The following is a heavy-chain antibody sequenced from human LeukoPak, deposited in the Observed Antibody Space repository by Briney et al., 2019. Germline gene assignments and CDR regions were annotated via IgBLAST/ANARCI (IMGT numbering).Heavy chain of an antibody. CDR1: GLTFSRYW. V-gene: IGHV3-74*01. Sequence: PGGSLRLSCAASGLTFSRYWMHWVRQAPGKGLVWVSRINSDGRSTSYADSVKGRFTISRDNAKDTLYLQMNSLRAEDTAVYYCARDWTFYDSSGYFDYWRQGTLVTVSS. CDR2: INSDGRST. J-gene: IGHJ4*02. D-gene: IGHD3-22*01. CDR3: ARDWTFYDSSGYFDY.